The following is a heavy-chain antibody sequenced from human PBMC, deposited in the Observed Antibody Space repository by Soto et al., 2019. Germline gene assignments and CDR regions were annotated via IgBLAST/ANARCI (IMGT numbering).Heavy chain of an antibody. J-gene: IGHJ6*03. CDR2: ISSSSSYI. CDR3: ARDPFIAVAGPHPPRGYYYYMDV. D-gene: IGHD6-19*01. Sequence: EVQLVESGGGLVKPGGSLRLSCAASGFTFSSYSMNWVRQAPGKGLEWVSSISSSSSYIYYADSVKGRFTISRDNAKNSLCLQMNSLRAEDTAVYYCARDPFIAVAGPHPPRGYYYYMDVWGKGTTVTVSS. V-gene: IGHV3-21*01. CDR1: GFTFSSYS.